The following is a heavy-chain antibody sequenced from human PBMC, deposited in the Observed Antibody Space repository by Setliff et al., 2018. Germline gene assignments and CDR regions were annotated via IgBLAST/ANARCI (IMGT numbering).Heavy chain of an antibody. J-gene: IGHJ4*02. CDR2: INWDGRSTI. Sequence: PGGSLRLSCVAPGFTFDAHGMNWVRQAPGKGLEWVSTINWDGRSTIYYADSVKGRFTISRDNAKNPLYLQMNSLRAEDTAVYYCARDRGSGSYFLRYFDYWGQGTLVTVSS. V-gene: IGHV3-20*04. CDR1: GFTFDAHG. CDR3: ARDRGSGSYFLRYFDY. D-gene: IGHD1-26*01.